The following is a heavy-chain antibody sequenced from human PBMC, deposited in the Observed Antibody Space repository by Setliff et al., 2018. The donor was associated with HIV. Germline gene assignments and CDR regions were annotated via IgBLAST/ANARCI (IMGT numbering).Heavy chain of an antibody. Sequence: ASVKVSCKASGYTFTGYYMHWVRQAPGQGLEWMGRINPNSGGTNYAQKFQGRVTMTRDTSISTAYMELSRLRSDDTAVYYCASGRSTLGTAMVGGPLFDYWGQGTLVTVSS. CDR1: GYTFTGYY. J-gene: IGHJ4*02. V-gene: IGHV1-2*06. CDR2: INPNSGGT. D-gene: IGHD5-18*01. CDR3: ASGRSTLGTAMVGGPLFDY.